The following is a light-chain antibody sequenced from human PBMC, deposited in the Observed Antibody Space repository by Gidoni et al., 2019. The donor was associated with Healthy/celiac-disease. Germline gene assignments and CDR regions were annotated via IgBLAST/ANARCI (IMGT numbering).Light chain of an antibody. Sequence: EIVLTQSPGTLSLSPGERATLSCRASQSVSSSYLAWYQQKPGQAPRLLIYGASSRATGIPDRCSGSGSGTDFTLTISRLEPEDFAVYYCQQYGSLSWTFXQXTKVEIK. CDR2: GAS. V-gene: IGKV3-20*01. CDR1: QSVSSSY. CDR3: QQYGSLSWT. J-gene: IGKJ1*01.